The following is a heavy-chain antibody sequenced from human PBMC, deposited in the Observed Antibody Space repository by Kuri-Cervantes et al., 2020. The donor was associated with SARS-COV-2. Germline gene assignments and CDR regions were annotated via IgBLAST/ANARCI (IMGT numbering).Heavy chain of an antibody. CDR1: GGSLSYYS. CDR2: ITHRGNT. J-gene: IGHJ4*02. CDR3: ARRSGYYPYYFDY. D-gene: IGHD3-22*01. Sequence: GSLRPPCAVYGGSLSYYSWSGIRQSPGKGLDWIGEITHRGNTNYNPSLMSRVTISVDTSKNQFSLKPSSVTAADTAVYYCARRSGYYPYYFDYWGQGTLVTVSS. V-gene: IGHV4-34*01.